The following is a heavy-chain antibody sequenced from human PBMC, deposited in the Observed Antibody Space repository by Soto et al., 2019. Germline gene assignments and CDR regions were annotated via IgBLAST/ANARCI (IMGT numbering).Heavy chain of an antibody. Sequence: QVQLVQSGPEVKMPGASVNVSCKASGYTFTSYGISWVRQAPGQGLEWMGRVSTYNGNTKYAQKFQGRVTMTTDTSTSTVYMHLRSLRSDDTAVYYCARERGLTASTLFGYWGQGTVVTVS. D-gene: IGHD3-10*02. J-gene: IGHJ4*02. V-gene: IGHV1-18*01. CDR2: VSTYNGNT. CDR1: GYTFTSYG. CDR3: ARERGLTASTLFGY.